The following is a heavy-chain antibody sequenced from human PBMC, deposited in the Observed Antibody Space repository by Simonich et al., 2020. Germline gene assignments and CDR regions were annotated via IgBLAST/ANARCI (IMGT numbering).Heavy chain of an antibody. V-gene: IGHV3-30*07. CDR2: ISDEGSNK. Sequence: QVQLVESGGGVVQPGRSLRLSCAASGFTFSSYAMHWVRQAPGKGLEWGAVISDEGSNKYYEVSVKGRFTISRDNSKNTLYLQMNSLRAEDTAVYYCARDIVSFGSSWYAFDIWGQGTMVTVSS. CDR3: ARDIVSFGSSWYAFDI. CDR1: GFTFSSYA. J-gene: IGHJ3*02. D-gene: IGHD6-13*01.